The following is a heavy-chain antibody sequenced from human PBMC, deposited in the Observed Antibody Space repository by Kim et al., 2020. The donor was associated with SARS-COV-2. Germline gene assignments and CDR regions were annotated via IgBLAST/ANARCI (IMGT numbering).Heavy chain of an antibody. V-gene: IGHV3-23*01. CDR1: GFTFTTYG. J-gene: IGHJ4*02. D-gene: IGHD6-19*01. CDR3: GRISGFSSGWTDH. Sequence: GGSLRLSCAASGFTFTTYGMTWVRQAPGKGLEWVSQISGGGDRTYDADSVKGRFSISRDNSKNTVYLQMNSLRIDDTAVYFCGRISGFSSGWTDHWGQG. CDR2: ISGGGDRT.